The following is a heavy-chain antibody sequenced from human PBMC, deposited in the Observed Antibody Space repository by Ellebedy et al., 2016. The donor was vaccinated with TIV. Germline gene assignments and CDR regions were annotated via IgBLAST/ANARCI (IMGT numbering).Heavy chain of an antibody. CDR3: AGTESSGYEYFQH. V-gene: IGHV5-10-1*01. Sequence: KVSCXGSGYSFTSYWISWVRQMPGKGLEWMGRIDPSDSYTNYSPSFQGHVTISADKSISTAYLQWSSLKASDTAMYYCAGTESSGYEYFQHWGQGTLVTVSS. D-gene: IGHD3-22*01. CDR1: GYSFTSYW. J-gene: IGHJ1*01. CDR2: IDPSDSYT.